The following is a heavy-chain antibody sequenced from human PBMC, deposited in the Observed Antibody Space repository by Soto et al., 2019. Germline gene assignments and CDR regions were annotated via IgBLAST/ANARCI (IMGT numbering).Heavy chain of an antibody. CDR3: AKDEGYSYGTRTYFDY. Sequence: EVQLVESGGGLVQPGRSLRLSCAASGFTFDDYAMHWVRQAPGKGLEWVSGISWNSGSIGYADSVKGRFTISRDNAKNSLYLQMNSLRAEDTALYYCAKDEGYSYGTRTYFDYWGQGTLVTVSS. D-gene: IGHD5-18*01. CDR1: GFTFDDYA. V-gene: IGHV3-9*01. J-gene: IGHJ4*02. CDR2: ISWNSGSI.